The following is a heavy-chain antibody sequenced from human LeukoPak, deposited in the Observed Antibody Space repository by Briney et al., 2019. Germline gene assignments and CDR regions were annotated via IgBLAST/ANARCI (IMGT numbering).Heavy chain of an antibody. V-gene: IGHV4-59*01. Sequence: SETLSLTSTVSGGSISSYYWSWIRQPPGKGLEWIGYIYYSGSTNYNPSLKSRVTISVDTSKNQFSLKLSSVTAADTAVYYCARGVGTLITRNWFDPWGQGTLVTVSS. CDR3: ARGVGTLITRNWFDP. CDR1: GGSISSYY. D-gene: IGHD3-3*01. CDR2: IYYSGST. J-gene: IGHJ5*02.